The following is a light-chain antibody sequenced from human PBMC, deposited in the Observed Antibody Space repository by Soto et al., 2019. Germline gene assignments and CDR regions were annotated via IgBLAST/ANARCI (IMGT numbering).Light chain of an antibody. CDR2: DAS. Sequence: DIQMTQSPSALSTSVGDIVTITCRASQSISSGLAWYQQTPGNAPKLLISDASHLESGFPSRFSGSGSGTAFTLTISSLQPDDFATYYCQPYNSYPLTFGGGTKVEIK. V-gene: IGKV1-5*01. CDR3: QPYNSYPLT. J-gene: IGKJ4*01. CDR1: QSISSG.